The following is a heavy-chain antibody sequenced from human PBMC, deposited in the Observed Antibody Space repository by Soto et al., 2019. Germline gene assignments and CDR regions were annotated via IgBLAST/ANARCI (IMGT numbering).Heavy chain of an antibody. D-gene: IGHD6-6*01. Sequence: HPGGSLRLSCAASGFTFSSYAMSWVRQAPGKGLEWVSAISGSGGSTYYADSVKGRFTISRDNSKNTLYLQMNSLRAEDTAVYYCAKFDSARPDTTWRYYYYYGMDVWGQGTTVTVSS. CDR1: GFTFSSYA. CDR2: ISGSGGST. V-gene: IGHV3-23*01. CDR3: AKFDSARPDTTWRYYYYYGMDV. J-gene: IGHJ6*02.